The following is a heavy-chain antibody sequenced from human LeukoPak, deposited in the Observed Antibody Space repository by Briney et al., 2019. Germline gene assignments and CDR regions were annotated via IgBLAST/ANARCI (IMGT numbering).Heavy chain of an antibody. CDR2: IYHSGST. CDR3: ARLYCSGGSCYGDWFDP. Sequence: SGTLSLTCAVSGGSISSSNWWSWVRQPPGQGLEWIGEIYHSGSTNYNPSLKSRVTISVDKSKNQFSPKLSSVTAADTAVYYCARLYCSGGSCYGDWFDPWGQGTLVTVSS. V-gene: IGHV4-4*02. CDR1: GGSISSSNW. D-gene: IGHD2-15*01. J-gene: IGHJ5*02.